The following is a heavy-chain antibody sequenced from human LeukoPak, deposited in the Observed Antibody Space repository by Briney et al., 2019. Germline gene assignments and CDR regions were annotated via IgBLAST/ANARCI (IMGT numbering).Heavy chain of an antibody. V-gene: IGHV3-33*01. D-gene: IGHD3-16*01. J-gene: IGHJ3*02. CDR2: IWSDGSNK. CDR1: GFTFSSYG. CDR3: ARRDGGDAFDI. Sequence: VGSLRLSCAASGFTFSSYGMHRVRQTPGKGLKWVTVIWSDGSNKYYADSVKGRFTISRDNSKNTLYLQMNSLRAEDTALYYCARRDGGDAFDIWGLGTMVTVSS.